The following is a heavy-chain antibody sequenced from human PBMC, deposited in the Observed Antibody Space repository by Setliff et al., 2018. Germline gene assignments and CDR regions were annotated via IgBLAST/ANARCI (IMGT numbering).Heavy chain of an antibody. CDR3: ARDRTYYGSGTYTRWFDY. D-gene: IGHD3-10*01. Sequence: SQTLSLTCTVSGGSISSYYWSWIRQPPGKGLEWIGFIFYSGDTKSNPSLKSRVTMSVDTSKNQFSLKLSSVTAADPAVYYWARDRTYYGSGTYTRWFDYWGQGTLVTVSS. CDR1: GGSISSYY. V-gene: IGHV4-59*01. CDR2: IFYSGDT. J-gene: IGHJ4*02.